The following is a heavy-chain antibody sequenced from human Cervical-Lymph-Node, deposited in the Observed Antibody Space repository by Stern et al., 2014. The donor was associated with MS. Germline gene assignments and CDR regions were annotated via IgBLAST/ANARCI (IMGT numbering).Heavy chain of an antibody. V-gene: IGHV1-2*02. J-gene: IGHJ4*02. CDR1: GYNFIEYY. CDR3: ARVRDY. CDR2: VNPNNGDT. Sequence: VHLVESGTEVKKPGASVKVSCKPSGYNFIEYYIHWVRQAPGQGLEWMGWVNPNNGDTNYAQKFRGRIAMTSDTSLNTTYMELNGLTSGDTGMYYCARVRDYWGQGALVIVSS.